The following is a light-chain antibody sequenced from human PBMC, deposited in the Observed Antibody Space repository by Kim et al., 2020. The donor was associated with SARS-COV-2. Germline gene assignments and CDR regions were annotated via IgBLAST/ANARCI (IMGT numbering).Light chain of an antibody. Sequence: EIVLTQSPATLSLSPGERATLSCRASQYIDNWLASYQQKPGQVPRLLIYDASNRATGIPARFSGSGSGTDFTLTISSLEPEDFAVYYCQHRRTWPLTFGQGTKLEI. J-gene: IGKJ2*01. CDR2: DAS. V-gene: IGKV3-11*01. CDR1: QYIDNW. CDR3: QHRRTWPLT.